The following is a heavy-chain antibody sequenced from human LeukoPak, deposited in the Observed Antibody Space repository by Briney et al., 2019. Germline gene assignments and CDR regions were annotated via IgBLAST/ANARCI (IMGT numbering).Heavy chain of an antibody. CDR1: GFTFDDYA. Sequence: GGSLRLSCAAPGFTFDDYAMHWVRQAPGKGLEWVSGISWNSGSIGYADSVKGRFTISRDNAKNSLYLQMNSLRAEDTALYYCAKISGYSSSSNYFDYWGQGTLVTVSS. J-gene: IGHJ4*02. V-gene: IGHV3-9*01. CDR3: AKISGYSSSSNYFDY. D-gene: IGHD6-6*01. CDR2: ISWNSGSI.